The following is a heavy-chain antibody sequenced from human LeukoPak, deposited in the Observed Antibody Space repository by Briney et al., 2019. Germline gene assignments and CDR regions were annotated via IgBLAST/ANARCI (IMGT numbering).Heavy chain of an antibody. CDR2: IKYDGSEE. CDR3: ATYQGYNYGPFDY. J-gene: IGHJ4*02. Sequence: GGSLRLSCAASXLXXXXXXXXXVXXXXXXXXXXVXNIKYDGSEEYYVDSVKGRFXISRDNAKNSLYLQMNSLRAEDTAVYYCATYQGYNYGPFDYWGQGTLVTVSS. D-gene: IGHD5-18*01. V-gene: IGHV3-7*03. CDR1: XLXXXXXX.